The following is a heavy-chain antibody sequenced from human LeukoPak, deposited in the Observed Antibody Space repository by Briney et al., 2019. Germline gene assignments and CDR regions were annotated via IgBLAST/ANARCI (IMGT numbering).Heavy chain of an antibody. J-gene: IGHJ4*02. CDR1: GFTFSSFA. Sequence: GGSLRLSCAGSGFTFSSFAMRWVGQAPGKGLEWVSAISGSGGSTYYADYVKGRFTISRDNSKNTLYLQMNSLRAEDTAVYYCAKDLAVAGTRSFDYWGQGTLVTVSS. CDR3: AKDLAVAGTRSFDY. CDR2: ISGSGGST. V-gene: IGHV3-23*01. D-gene: IGHD6-19*01.